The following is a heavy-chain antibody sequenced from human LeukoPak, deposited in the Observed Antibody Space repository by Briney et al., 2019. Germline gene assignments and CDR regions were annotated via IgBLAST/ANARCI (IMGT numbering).Heavy chain of an antibody. J-gene: IGHJ4*02. Sequence: GTSLRLSCAASGFTFSSYGMHWVRQAPGKGLEWVTVIFYDGSNKYYADSVKGRFSISRDNSKNTLYLQMNSLRAEDTAVYYCARDRYSNSGSYYFDYWGQGTLVTVSS. CDR3: ARDRYSNSGSYYFDY. CDR1: GFTFSSYG. V-gene: IGHV3-33*01. D-gene: IGHD1-26*01. CDR2: IFYDGSNK.